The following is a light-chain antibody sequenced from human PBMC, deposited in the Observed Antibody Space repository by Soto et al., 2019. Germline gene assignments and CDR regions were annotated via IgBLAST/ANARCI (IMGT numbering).Light chain of an antibody. CDR3: LSADSSGTYYV. Sequence: YELTQPPSVSVSLGQMARITCSGEALPKKYAYWYQQKPGQFPVLVIYKDSERPSGIPERFSGSSSGTIVTLTISGVQAEDEADYYCLSADSSGTYYVFGTGTKLTVL. CDR1: ALPKKY. V-gene: IGLV3-16*01. J-gene: IGLJ1*01. CDR2: KDS.